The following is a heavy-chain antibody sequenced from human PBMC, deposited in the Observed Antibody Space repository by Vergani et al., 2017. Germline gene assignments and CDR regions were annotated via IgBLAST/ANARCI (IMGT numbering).Heavy chain of an antibody. CDR1: GITFWKFG. V-gene: IGHV3-9*01. J-gene: IGHJ4*02. CDR3: ARVSTITMIVVVIHHYFDY. D-gene: IGHD3-22*01. CDR2: ISWNSGAV. Sequence: EVDLVESGGGLAQPGGSLRLSCEASGITFWKFGMHWVRQGPGKGLEWVSGISWNSGAVDYADSVRGRFTISRDNAKNSLFLEMNSLRFEDTAVYYCARVSTITMIVVVIHHYFDYWGQGTLVTVSS.